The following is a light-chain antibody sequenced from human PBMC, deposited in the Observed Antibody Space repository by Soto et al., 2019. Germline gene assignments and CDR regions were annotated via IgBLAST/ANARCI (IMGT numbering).Light chain of an antibody. V-gene: IGKV3-11*01. CDR1: QSVSSY. CDR2: DAS. Sequence: EIVLTQSPATLSLSPGERATLSCRASQSVSSYLAWYQQKPGQAPRLLIYDASNRATGIPARFSGSGSGTDFTLTMSSLESEDFAVYYCQQRSNWLTFGGGTKVEIQ. J-gene: IGKJ4*01. CDR3: QQRSNWLT.